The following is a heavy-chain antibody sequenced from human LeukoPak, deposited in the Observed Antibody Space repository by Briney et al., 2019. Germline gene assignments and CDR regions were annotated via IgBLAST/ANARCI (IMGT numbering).Heavy chain of an antibody. CDR3: ARDRDYYGSGSYYNRIDY. D-gene: IGHD3-10*01. Sequence: ASVKVSCKASGYTFTSYDINWVRQATGQGLEWMGWMNPNSGNTGYAQKFQGRVTMTRDTSTSTVYMELSSLRSEDTAVYYCARDRDYYGSGSYYNRIDYWGQGTLVTVSS. J-gene: IGHJ4*02. CDR2: MNPNSGNT. V-gene: IGHV1-8*01. CDR1: GYTFTSYD.